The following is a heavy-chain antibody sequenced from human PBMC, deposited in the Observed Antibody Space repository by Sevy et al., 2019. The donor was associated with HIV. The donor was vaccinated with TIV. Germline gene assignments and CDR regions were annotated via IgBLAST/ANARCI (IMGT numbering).Heavy chain of an antibody. J-gene: IGHJ4*02. D-gene: IGHD3-16*02. CDR2: IRSISDGGTT. CDR3: TTGGTFGGVIVDF. V-gene: IGHV3-15*01. Sequence: GGSLRLSCTASGFTFSNAWMTWVRQAPGKGLEWVGRIRSISDGGTTGYAAPVKERFTISRDDSKNTLSLQMNSLKNEDTAVYYCTTGGTFGGVIVDFWGRGTLVTVSS. CDR1: GFTFSNAW.